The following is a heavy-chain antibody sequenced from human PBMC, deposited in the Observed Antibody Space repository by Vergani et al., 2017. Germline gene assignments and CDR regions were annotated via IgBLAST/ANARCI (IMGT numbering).Heavy chain of an antibody. Sequence: VQLVESGGGVVQPGGSLRLSCVTSGFTFRSYDMHWVRQAPGKGLEWVSGISWNSGAVDYADSVRGRFTISRDNAKNSLFLEMNSLRFEDTAVYFCTKGSVYYHDSAGHGYDPYTGFDLWGQGTLVTVSS. V-gene: IGHV3-9*01. D-gene: IGHD5-12*01. CDR1: GFTFRSYD. CDR2: ISWNSGAV. CDR3: TKGSVYYHDSAGHGYDPYTGFDL. J-gene: IGHJ3*01.